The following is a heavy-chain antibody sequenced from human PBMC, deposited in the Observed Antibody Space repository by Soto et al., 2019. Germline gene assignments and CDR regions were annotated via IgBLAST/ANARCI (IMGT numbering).Heavy chain of an antibody. V-gene: IGHV3-48*02. J-gene: IGHJ6*02. CDR1: GFTFSSYS. CDR2: ISTSSITI. Sequence: GGSLRLSCAASGFTFSSYSMNWVRQAPGKGLEWVSYISTSSITIYYADSVKGRFTISRDNAKNSLFLQVDSLRDEDTAVYYCARSRGIWLPSDYYYYGMDVWGQGTTVTVSS. CDR3: ARSRGIWLPSDYYYYGMDV. D-gene: IGHD3-10*01.